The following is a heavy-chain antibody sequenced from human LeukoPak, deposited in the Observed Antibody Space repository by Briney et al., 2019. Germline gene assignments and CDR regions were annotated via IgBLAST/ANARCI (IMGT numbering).Heavy chain of an antibody. D-gene: IGHD1-26*01. J-gene: IGHJ4*02. Sequence: ASVKVSCKASGYTFTSYGISWVRQAPGQGLEWMGWISAYNGNTNYAQKLQGRVTMTTDTSTSTAYMELRSLRSDDTAVYYCARDLHLGVLVRELDPFDYWGQGTLVTVSS. CDR1: GYTFTSYG. CDR2: ISAYNGNT. CDR3: ARDLHLGVLVRELDPFDY. V-gene: IGHV1-18*01.